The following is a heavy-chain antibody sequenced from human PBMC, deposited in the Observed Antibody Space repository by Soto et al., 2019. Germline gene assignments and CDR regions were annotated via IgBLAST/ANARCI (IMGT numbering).Heavy chain of an antibody. D-gene: IGHD3-16*02. CDR3: AREGSDCVWGSYRYGPNPPSYFDY. CDR1: GYTFTGYY. Sequence: ASVKVSCKASGYTFTGYYMHWVLRAPGQGLEWMGWINPNSGGTNYAQKFQGWVTMTRDTSISTAYMELSRLRSDDTAVYYCAREGSDCVWGSYRYGPNPPSYFDYWGQGTLVTVSS. V-gene: IGHV1-2*04. CDR2: INPNSGGT. J-gene: IGHJ4*02.